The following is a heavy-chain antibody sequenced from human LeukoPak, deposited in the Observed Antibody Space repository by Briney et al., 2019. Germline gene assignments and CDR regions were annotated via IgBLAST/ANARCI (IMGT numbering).Heavy chain of an antibody. J-gene: IGHJ4*02. Sequence: SVKVSCKASGGTFSSYAISWVRQAPGQGLEWMGGIIPIFGTANYAQKFQGRVTITADRSTSTAYMELSSLRSEDTAVYYCARSRDTAMVTHYFDYWGQGTLVTVSS. CDR2: IIPIFGTA. CDR1: GGTFSSYA. V-gene: IGHV1-69*06. CDR3: ARSRDTAMVTHYFDY. D-gene: IGHD5-18*01.